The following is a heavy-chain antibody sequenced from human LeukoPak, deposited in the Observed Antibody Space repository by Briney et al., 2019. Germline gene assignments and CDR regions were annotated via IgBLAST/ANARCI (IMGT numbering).Heavy chain of an antibody. CDR3: ARGNYTYYYYGMDA. V-gene: IGHV1-69*13. CDR1: GGTFSSYA. CDR2: IIPIFGTA. D-gene: IGHD1-7*01. J-gene: IGHJ6*02. Sequence: GASVNVSCKASGGTFSSYAISWVRQAPGQGLEWMGGIIPIFGTANYAQKFQGRVTITADESTSTAYMELSSLRSEDTAVYYCARGNYTYYYYGMDAWGQGTTVTVSS.